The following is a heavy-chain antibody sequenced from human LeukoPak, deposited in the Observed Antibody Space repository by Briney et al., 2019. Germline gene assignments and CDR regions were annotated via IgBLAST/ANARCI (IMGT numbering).Heavy chain of an antibody. CDR1: GFTFTNYA. CDR3: AKDRIKDGYNDY. CDR2: IGASGGNT. Sequence: PGGSLRLSCATSGFTFTNYAMSWVRQAPGKGLEWVSAIGASGGNTYYPDSVKGRFTISRDNSKNMLYLQMNSLRAEDTAVYYCAKDRIKDGYNDYWGQGILVTVSS. V-gene: IGHV3-23*01. D-gene: IGHD5-24*01. J-gene: IGHJ4*02.